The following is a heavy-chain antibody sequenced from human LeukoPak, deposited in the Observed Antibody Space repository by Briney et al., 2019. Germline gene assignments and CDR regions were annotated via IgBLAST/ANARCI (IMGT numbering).Heavy chain of an antibody. CDR2: INPNSGGT. V-gene: IGHV1-2*02. CDR1: GYTFTGYY. J-gene: IGHJ4*02. D-gene: IGHD2-15*01. Sequence: ASVKVSCKASGYTFTGYYMHWVRRAPGQGLEWMGWINPNSGGTNYAQKFQGRVTMTRDTSISTAYMELSRLRSDDTAVYYCARDSSGEAAIDYWGQGTLVTVSS. CDR3: ARDSSGEAAIDY.